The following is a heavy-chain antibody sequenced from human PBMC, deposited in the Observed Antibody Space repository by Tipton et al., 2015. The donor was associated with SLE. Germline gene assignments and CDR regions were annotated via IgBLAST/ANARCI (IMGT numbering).Heavy chain of an antibody. J-gene: IGHJ3*02. CDR2: ISSSGSTK. CDR3: ARGKGWWELQPQAFGI. D-gene: IGHD1-26*01. CDR1: GFTFSSYE. V-gene: IGHV3-48*03. Sequence: SLRLSCAASGFTFSSYEMNWVRQAPGKGLEWVSYISSSGSTKYYADSAKGRFTISRDNAKNSLYLQMNSLRVEDTAVYYCARGKGWWELQPQAFGIWGQGTIVTVSS.